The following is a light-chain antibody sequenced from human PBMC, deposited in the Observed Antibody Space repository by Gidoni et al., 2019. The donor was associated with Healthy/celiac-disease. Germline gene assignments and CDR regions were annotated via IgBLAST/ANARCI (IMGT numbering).Light chain of an antibody. CDR2: AAS. V-gene: IGKV1-9*01. Sequence: IQLTQSPSSLSASVGDRVTITCRASQGISSYLAWYQQKPGKAPKLLIYAASTLQSGVPSRFSGSGSGTYFTLTISSLQPEDFATYYCQQLNSYPSVTFGGGTKVEIK. CDR3: QQLNSYPSVT. J-gene: IGKJ4*01. CDR1: QGISSY.